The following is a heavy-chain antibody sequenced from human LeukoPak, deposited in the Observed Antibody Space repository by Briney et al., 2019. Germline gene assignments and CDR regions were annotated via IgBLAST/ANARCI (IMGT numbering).Heavy chain of an antibody. CDR1: GGSFSGYY. CDR3: ARHKGPHIARIVLRNNWFDS. Sequence: SETLSLTCAVYGGSFSGYYWSWIRQPPGKGLEWIGEINHSGSTNYNPSLKSRVIISADTSKNRFSLRLNSVIATDTALYYCARHKGPHIARIVLRNNWFDSWGQGILVIVSS. D-gene: IGHD3-22*01. V-gene: IGHV4-34*01. CDR2: INHSGST. J-gene: IGHJ5*01.